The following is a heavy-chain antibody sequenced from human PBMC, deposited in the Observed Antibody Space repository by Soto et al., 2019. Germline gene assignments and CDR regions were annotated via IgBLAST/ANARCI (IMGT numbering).Heavy chain of an antibody. CDR1: GYTITELS. J-gene: IGHJ6*02. CDR3: ATDQLSRQWHDYYGMEV. Sequence: ASVKVSCKVSGYTITELSMHWVRQAPGKGLEWMGGFDPEDGETIYAQKFQGRVTMTEDTSTDTAYMELSSLRSEDTAVYYCATDQLSRQWHDYYGMEVWGQGTTVTVSS. CDR2: FDPEDGET. V-gene: IGHV1-24*01. D-gene: IGHD6-19*01.